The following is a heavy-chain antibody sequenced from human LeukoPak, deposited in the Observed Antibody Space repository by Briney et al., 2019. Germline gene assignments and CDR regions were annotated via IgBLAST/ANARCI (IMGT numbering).Heavy chain of an antibody. Sequence: GGSLRLSCAASGFTFSSYWMHWVRQAPGKGLVWVSRINSDGSSKSYADSVKGRFTISRDNAKNTLYLQMNSLRAEDTAVYYCAREGITMVRGVIITGWFDPWGQGTLVTVSS. CDR2: INSDGSSK. D-gene: IGHD3-10*01. V-gene: IGHV3-74*01. CDR1: GFTFSSYW. J-gene: IGHJ5*02. CDR3: AREGITMVRGVIITGWFDP.